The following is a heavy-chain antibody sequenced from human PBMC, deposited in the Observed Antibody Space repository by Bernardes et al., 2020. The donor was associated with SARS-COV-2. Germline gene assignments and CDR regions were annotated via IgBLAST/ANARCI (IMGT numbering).Heavy chain of an antibody. CDR1: GFSLTTSGVT. J-gene: IGHJ2*01. Sequence: SGPTLVKPTQTLTLTFTFSGFSLTTSGVTVGWIRQPPGKALEWLALIYWDDAKRYSPSLKSRLTITKDTSKNQVFLTMTNMDPVDTATYYCAHSWYYDSGRWYFDVWGRGTLVTVSS. V-gene: IGHV2-5*02. D-gene: IGHD3-22*01. CDR2: IYWDDAK. CDR3: AHSWYYDSGRWYFDV.